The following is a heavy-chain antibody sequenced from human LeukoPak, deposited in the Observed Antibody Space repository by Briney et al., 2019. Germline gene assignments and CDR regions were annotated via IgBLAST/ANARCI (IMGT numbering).Heavy chain of an antibody. CDR1: GFTVGTNY. V-gene: IGHV3-53*01. CDR2: IHSGGGT. CDR3: WLHYGLDV. Sequence: GGSLRLSCAASGFTVGTNYMSWVRQAPGKGLEWVSVIHSGGGTYYADSVKGRFTISRDNSKNTLHLQMNSLRTEDTAVYYCWLHYGLDVWGQGTTVTVS. J-gene: IGHJ6*02. D-gene: IGHD5-12*01.